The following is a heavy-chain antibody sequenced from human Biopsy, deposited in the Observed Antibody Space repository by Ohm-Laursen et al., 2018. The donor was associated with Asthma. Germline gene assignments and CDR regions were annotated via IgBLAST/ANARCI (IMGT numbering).Heavy chain of an antibody. CDR2: ISYDGSSI. V-gene: IGHV3-30-3*01. CDR3: AREGVAGTHIED. CDR1: RFTYE. D-gene: IGHD6-19*01. Sequence: SLRLSCTASRFTYEMHWVRQAPGKVLEWVAVISYDGSSIYYADSVKGRFTISRDNSKNTLSLQMNSLTAEDTAVYYCAREGVAGTHIEDWGQGTLVTVSS. J-gene: IGHJ4*02.